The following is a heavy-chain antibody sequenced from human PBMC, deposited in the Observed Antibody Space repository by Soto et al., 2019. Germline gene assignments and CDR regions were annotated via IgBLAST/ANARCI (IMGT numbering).Heavy chain of an antibody. J-gene: IGHJ3*02. D-gene: IGHD3-3*01. Sequence: QVQLVQSGAEVKKPGSSVKVSCKASGGTFSTYAISWVRQAPGQGLEWMGGIIPIFGTAKYAQKFQGRVTITADESTSTAYMELSSLRSEDTAVYYCAREIFGVIISGGRDAFDIWDQGTMVTVSS. V-gene: IGHV1-69*01. CDR1: GGTFSTYA. CDR2: IIPIFGTA. CDR3: AREIFGVIISGGRDAFDI.